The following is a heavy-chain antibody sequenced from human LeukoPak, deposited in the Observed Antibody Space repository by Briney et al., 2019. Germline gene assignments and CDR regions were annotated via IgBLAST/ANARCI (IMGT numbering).Heavy chain of an antibody. Sequence: SETLSLTCTVSGYSISSGYYWSWIRQPPGKGLEWIGYIYYSGSTNYNPSLKSRVTISVDTSKNQFSLNLRSVTAADTGVYYCARRPRNTGSDDGPSGLDYWGQGTLVTVSS. D-gene: IGHD1-26*01. J-gene: IGHJ4*02. CDR3: ARRPRNTGSDDGPSGLDY. CDR2: IYYSGST. V-gene: IGHV4-61*01. CDR1: GYSISSGYY.